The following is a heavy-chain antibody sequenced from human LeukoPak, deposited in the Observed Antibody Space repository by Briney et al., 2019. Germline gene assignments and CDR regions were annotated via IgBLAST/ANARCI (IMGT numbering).Heavy chain of an antibody. CDR2: ISPSDGAT. CDR1: GNTFTNHN. Sequence: ASVKVSCKASGNTFTNHNTHWVRLAPGQGLEWMGIISPSDGATNYAQKFQGRVTMTRDTSTSTVYMDLSSLKSEDTAVYYCAREVAAPYRFDDWGQGTLVTVSS. D-gene: IGHD2-15*01. CDR3: AREVAAPYRFDD. J-gene: IGHJ4*02. V-gene: IGHV1-46*01.